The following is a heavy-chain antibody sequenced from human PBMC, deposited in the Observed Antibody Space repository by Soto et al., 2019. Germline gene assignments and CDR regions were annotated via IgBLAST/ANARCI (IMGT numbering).Heavy chain of an antibody. CDR1: GGTFSSYT. V-gene: IGHV1-69*02. CDR2: IIPILGIA. CDR3: ARGDVENWFDP. J-gene: IGHJ5*02. Sequence: QVQLVQSGAEVKKPGSSVKVSCKASGGTFSSYTISWVRQAPGQGLEWMGRIIPILGIANYAQKFQGRVTITADKSTSTAYMELSSLRSVDTAVYYCARGDVENWFDPWGQGTLVTVSS. D-gene: IGHD1-26*01.